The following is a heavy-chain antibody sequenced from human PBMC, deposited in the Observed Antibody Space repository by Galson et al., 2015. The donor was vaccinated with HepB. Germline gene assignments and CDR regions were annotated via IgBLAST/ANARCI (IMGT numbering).Heavy chain of an antibody. D-gene: IGHD4-23*01. CDR3: AREDYGGNSGGSFDY. J-gene: IGHJ4*02. V-gene: IGHV3-33*01. CDR2: IWYDGSNK. Sequence: SLRLSCAASGFTFSSYGMHWVRQAPGKGLEWVAVIWYDGSNKYYADSVKGRFTISRDNSKNTLYLQMNSLRAEDTAVYYCAREDYGGNSGGSFDYWGQGTLVTVSS. CDR1: GFTFSSYG.